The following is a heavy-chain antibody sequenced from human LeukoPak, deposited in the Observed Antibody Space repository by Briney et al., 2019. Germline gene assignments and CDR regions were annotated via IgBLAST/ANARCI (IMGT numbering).Heavy chain of an antibody. Sequence: SQTLSLTCAISGYSVSSNSAASNWIRQSPSRGLEWLGRTYYRSKWYNDYAVSVKSRITINPDTSKNQFSLQLNSVTPEDTALYYCARGYPYYDFRSGYRPDAFDIWGQGTMVTVSS. D-gene: IGHD3-3*01. CDR2: TYYRSKWYN. CDR3: ARGYPYYDFRSGYRPDAFDI. V-gene: IGHV6-1*01. J-gene: IGHJ3*02. CDR1: GYSVSSNSAA.